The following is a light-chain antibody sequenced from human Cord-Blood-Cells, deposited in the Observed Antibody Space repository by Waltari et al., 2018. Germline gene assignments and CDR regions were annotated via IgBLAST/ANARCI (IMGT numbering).Light chain of an antibody. CDR1: QRVSSY. Sequence: EIVLTQSPATLSLPPGDSATLSCRASQRVSSYLAWYQQKPGQAPRLLIYDASNRATGIPARFSGSGSGTDFTLTISSLEPEDFAVYYCQQRSNWPLTFGGGTKVEIK. CDR2: DAS. J-gene: IGKJ4*01. CDR3: QQRSNWPLT. V-gene: IGKV3-11*01.